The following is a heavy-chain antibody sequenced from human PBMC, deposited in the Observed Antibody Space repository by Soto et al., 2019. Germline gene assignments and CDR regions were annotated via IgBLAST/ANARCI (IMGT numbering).Heavy chain of an antibody. J-gene: IGHJ3*02. CDR3: ARDLSGDYGALDT. CDR2: IWYDGSNK. CDR1: GFTFSSYG. Sequence: PGGSLRLSCAPSGFTFSSYGMHWARQAPGKGLEWVVVIWYDGSNKVYADSVKGRFTISRDNSKNTLYLQMNSLRAEDTAVYYCARDLSGDYGALDTWGQGTMVTVSS. V-gene: IGHV3-33*01. D-gene: IGHD4-17*01.